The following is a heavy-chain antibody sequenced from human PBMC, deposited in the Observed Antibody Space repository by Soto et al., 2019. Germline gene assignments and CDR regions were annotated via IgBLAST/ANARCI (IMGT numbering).Heavy chain of an antibody. D-gene: IGHD3-9*01. Sequence: ASVKVSCKASGYTFTSYAMHWVRQAPGQRLEWMGWINAGNGNTKYSQKFQGRVTITRDTSASTAYMELSSLRSEDTAVYYCARSPLLRYFDWLDYWGQGTLVTVSS. CDR1: GYTFTSYA. CDR3: ARSPLLRYFDWLDY. V-gene: IGHV1-3*01. CDR2: INAGNGNT. J-gene: IGHJ4*02.